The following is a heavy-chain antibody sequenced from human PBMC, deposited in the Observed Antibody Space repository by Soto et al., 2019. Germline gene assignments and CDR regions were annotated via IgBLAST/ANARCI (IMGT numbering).Heavy chain of an antibody. D-gene: IGHD6-13*01. Sequence: QVQLVQSGAEVKKPGASVKVSCKASGYTFTGYYMHWVRQAPGQGLEWMGWINPNSGGTNYAQKFQGWVTMTRDTSISTAYMELSRLRSDDTAVYYCARNIAAAGTGNWFDPWGQGNMVTVSS. V-gene: IGHV1-2*04. CDR2: INPNSGGT. CDR1: GYTFTGYY. J-gene: IGHJ5*02. CDR3: ARNIAAAGTGNWFDP.